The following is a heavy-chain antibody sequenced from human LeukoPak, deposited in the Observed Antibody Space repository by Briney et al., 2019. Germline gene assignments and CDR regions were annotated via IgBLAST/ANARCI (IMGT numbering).Heavy chain of an antibody. CDR3: ARVTYYDYVWGSYRPYYFDY. D-gene: IGHD3-16*02. CDR2: INHSGST. Sequence: SETLSLTCAVYGGSFSGYYWRWVRQPPGKGLEWTGEINHSGSTNYNPSLKSRVTISVDTSKNQFSLKLSSVTAADTAVYYCARVTYYDYVWGSYRPYYFDYWGQGTLVTVSS. J-gene: IGHJ4*02. CDR1: GGSFSGYY. V-gene: IGHV4-34*01.